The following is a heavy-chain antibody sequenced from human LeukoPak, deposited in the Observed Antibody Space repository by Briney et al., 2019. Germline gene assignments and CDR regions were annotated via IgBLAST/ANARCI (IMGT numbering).Heavy chain of an antibody. J-gene: IGHJ6*02. Sequence: GASVKVSCKASGYTFTGYYMHWVRQAPGQGLEWMGWINPNTGGTNYAQKFQGRVTMTRDTSISTAYMELSRLRSDDTAVYYCASRIQLWSPTPRDYYYYGMDVWGQGTTVTVSS. V-gene: IGHV1-2*02. CDR2: INPNTGGT. D-gene: IGHD5-18*01. CDR3: ASRIQLWSPTPRDYYYYGMDV. CDR1: GYTFTGYY.